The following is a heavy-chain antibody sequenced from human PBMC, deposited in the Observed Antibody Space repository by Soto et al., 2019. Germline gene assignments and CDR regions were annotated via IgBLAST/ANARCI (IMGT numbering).Heavy chain of an antibody. CDR3: ARARYCTNGVCLDY. J-gene: IGHJ4*02. Sequence: GGSLRLSCAASGFTFSDHYMDWVRQAPGKGLEWVGRTRNKANSYTTEYAASVKGRFTISRDDSKNSLYLQMNSLKTEDTAVYYCARARYCTNGVCLDYWGQGTLVTVSS. CDR2: TRNKANSYTT. V-gene: IGHV3-72*01. D-gene: IGHD2-8*01. CDR1: GFTFSDHY.